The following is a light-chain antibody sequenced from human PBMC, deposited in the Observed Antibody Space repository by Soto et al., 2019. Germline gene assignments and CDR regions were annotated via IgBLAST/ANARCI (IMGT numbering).Light chain of an antibody. J-gene: IGKJ1*01. CDR2: DAS. CDR1: QRVSSY. CDR3: QQRSNWPRT. V-gene: IGKV3-11*01. Sequence: EILLTHSPATLSLSPGERATLSCRASQRVSSYLAWYQQKPGQAPRLLIYDASNRATGIPARFSGSGSGTDFARTISSLEPEYFAVYYCQQRSNWPRTFGQGTKVEIK.